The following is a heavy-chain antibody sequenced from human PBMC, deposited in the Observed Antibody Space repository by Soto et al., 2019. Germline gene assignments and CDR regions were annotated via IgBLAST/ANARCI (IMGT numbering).Heavy chain of an antibody. J-gene: IGHJ4*02. CDR3: AREVQVHTPAFVY. CDR1: GGTFNTYA. Sequence: QVQLVQSGAEMKKPGSSVKVSCQSSGGTFNTYAMNWVRQAPGQGPEWMGDISPMFGAANYAPKFQCRVTITADESTGTSYMQLSSLTSEDTALYFCAREVQVHTPAFVYWGQGTLVNVSS. D-gene: IGHD3-10*01. V-gene: IGHV1-69*19. CDR2: ISPMFGAA.